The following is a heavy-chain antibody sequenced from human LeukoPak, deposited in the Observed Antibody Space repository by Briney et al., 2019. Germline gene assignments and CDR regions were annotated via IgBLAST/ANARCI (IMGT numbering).Heavy chain of an antibody. Sequence: GGSLRLSCAAPGFTVSNNYMTWIRQAPGKGLEWVSIIYSGGSTYYADSVKGRFTISRDNSKNTLYLQMNSLRAEDTAVYYCARFTSGSYYSYYFDYWGQGTLVTVSS. CDR3: ARFTSGSYYSYYFDY. CDR2: IYSGGST. V-gene: IGHV3-53*01. J-gene: IGHJ4*02. D-gene: IGHD3-10*01. CDR1: GFTVSNNY.